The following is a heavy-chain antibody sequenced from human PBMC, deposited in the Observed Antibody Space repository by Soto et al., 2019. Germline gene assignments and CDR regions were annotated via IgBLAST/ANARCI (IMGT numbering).Heavy chain of an antibody. Sequence: QVQLAESGGGLVKSGGSLTLSCSTSGFFFTDYFMSWIRQAPGKGLEWVSYISPRGAVTHYADSVKGRFTISRDNTKNSLFLQMSSLRDDDTAVYYCARQLERRVGAASHWGQGTRVSVSS. CDR2: ISPRGAVT. CDR1: GFFFTDYF. CDR3: ARQLERRVGAASH. V-gene: IGHV3-11*01. J-gene: IGHJ4*02. D-gene: IGHD1-26*01.